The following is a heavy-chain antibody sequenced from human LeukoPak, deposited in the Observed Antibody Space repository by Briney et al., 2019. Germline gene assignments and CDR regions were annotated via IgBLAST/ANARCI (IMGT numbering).Heavy chain of an antibody. D-gene: IGHD3-22*01. V-gene: IGHV3-23*01. J-gene: IGHJ3*02. Sequence: PGGSLRLSCAASGFTFSSYAMSWVRQAPGKGLEWVSAISGSGGSTYYADSVRGRFTISRDNSKNTLYLQMNSLRAEDTAVYYCAKVHYYDSSGYYYQRMGDAFDIWGQGTMVTVSS. CDR1: GFTFSSYA. CDR3: AKVHYYDSSGYYYQRMGDAFDI. CDR2: ISGSGGST.